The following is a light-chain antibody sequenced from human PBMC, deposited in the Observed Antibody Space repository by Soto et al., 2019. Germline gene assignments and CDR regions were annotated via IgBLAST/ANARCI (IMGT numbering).Light chain of an antibody. V-gene: IGLV2-14*01. CDR2: DVS. J-gene: IGLJ3*02. CDR3: SSYATSSTLVL. Sequence: QSALTQPASVSGSPGQSITISCTGTSSDVGGSNHVSWYQQHPGKAPKLMIFDVSTRPSGVSNRFSGSKSGNTASLTISVLQAEHEADYYCSSYATSSTLVLFGGGSKLTVL. CDR1: SSDVGGSNH.